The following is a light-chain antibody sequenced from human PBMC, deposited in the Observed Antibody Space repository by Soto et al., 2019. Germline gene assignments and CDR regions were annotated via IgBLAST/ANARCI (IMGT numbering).Light chain of an antibody. V-gene: IGKV3-15*01. CDR2: GAS. CDR1: QRVGSF. CDR3: QQYNNWPPIT. J-gene: IGKJ5*01. Sequence: EIVLTHSPATLSLSPWERATLSFRSTQRVGSFLASYQQQPRQAPTLLLYGASTRATSIPPTFSGSGSATAFTLTISSLQSEDFAVYYCQQYNNWPPITFGKGTQLEIK.